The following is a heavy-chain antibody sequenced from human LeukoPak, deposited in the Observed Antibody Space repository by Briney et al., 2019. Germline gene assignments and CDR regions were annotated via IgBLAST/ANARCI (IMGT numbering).Heavy chain of an antibody. Sequence: SETLSLTCTVSGGSISSTGYYWGWIRQPPGKGLEWIGSIDHSGSTNYNPSLKSRVTISVDKSKNQFSLKLSSVTAADTAVYYCAREAMTTESGGLDYWGQGTLVTVSS. D-gene: IGHD4-17*01. CDR1: GGSISSTGYY. J-gene: IGHJ4*02. CDR3: AREAMTTESGGLDY. V-gene: IGHV4-39*07. CDR2: IDHSGST.